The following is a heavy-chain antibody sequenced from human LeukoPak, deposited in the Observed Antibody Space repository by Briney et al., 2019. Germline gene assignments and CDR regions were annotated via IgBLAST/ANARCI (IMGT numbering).Heavy chain of an antibody. CDR2: ISWNSGSI. V-gene: IGHV3-9*03. CDR3: AKDTVPGYSSSWSSLDY. D-gene: IGHD6-13*01. J-gene: IGHJ4*02. Sequence: PGGSLRLSCAASGFTFDDYAMHWVRQAPGKGLEWVSGISWNSGSIGYADSVKGRFTISRDNAKNSLYLQMNSLRAEDIALYYCAKDTVPGYSSSWSSLDYWGQGTLVTVSS. CDR1: GFTFDDYA.